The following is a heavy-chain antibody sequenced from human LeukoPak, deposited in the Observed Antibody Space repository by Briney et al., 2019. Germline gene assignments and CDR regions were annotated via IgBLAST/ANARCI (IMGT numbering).Heavy chain of an antibody. Sequence: RASVKVSCKASGGTFSSYAISWVRQAPGQGLEWMGGIIPIFGTANYAQKFQGRVTITADESTSTAYMELSSLRSEDTAVYYCASRGGIYSSSWYYFDYWGQGTLVTVSS. V-gene: IGHV1-69*13. CDR3: ASRGGIYSSSWYYFDY. J-gene: IGHJ4*02. D-gene: IGHD6-13*01. CDR2: IIPIFGTA. CDR1: GGTFSSYA.